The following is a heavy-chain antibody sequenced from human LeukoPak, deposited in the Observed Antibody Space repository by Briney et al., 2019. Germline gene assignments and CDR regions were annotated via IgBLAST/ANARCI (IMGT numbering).Heavy chain of an antibody. V-gene: IGHV4-34*01. J-gene: IGHJ4*02. CDR3: ANADSSSHTFDH. CDR1: GGSFSGYY. D-gene: IGHD6-6*01. CDR2: INHTGST. Sequence: SETLSLTCAVYGGSFSGYYWSWIRQPPGKGLEWIGEINHTGSTNYNPSLKSRVTISVDTSKNQFSLKLSSVTAADTAVYYCANADSSSHTFDHWGQGTLVTVSS.